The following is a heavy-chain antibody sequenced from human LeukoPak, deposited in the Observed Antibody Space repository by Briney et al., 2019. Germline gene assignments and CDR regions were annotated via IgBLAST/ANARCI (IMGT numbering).Heavy chain of an antibody. J-gene: IGHJ5*02. CDR2: IYYTGST. CDR1: GGSISTSSYS. CDR3: ARVPVNIWENWFDP. Sequence: SETLSLTCTVSGGSISTSSYSWGWIRQPPGKGLEWIGTIYYTGSTNYNPSLKSRVTISVDTSKNQFSLKLNSVTAADTAVYYCARVPVNIWENWFDPWGQGTLVTASS. D-gene: IGHD1-26*01. V-gene: IGHV4-39*07.